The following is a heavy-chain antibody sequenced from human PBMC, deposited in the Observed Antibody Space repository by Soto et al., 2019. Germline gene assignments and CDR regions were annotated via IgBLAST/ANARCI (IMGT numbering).Heavy chain of an antibody. CDR1: GGTFSSYA. D-gene: IGHD6-13*01. J-gene: IGHJ6*02. CDR2: IIPIFGTA. CDR3: ARDRRSEKGIAAAGPLLPWCRMDV. V-gene: IGHV1-69*13. Sequence: ASVKVSCKASGGTFSSYAISWVRQAPGQGLEWMGGIIPIFGTANYAQKFQGRVTITADESTSTAYMELSSLRSEDTAVYYCARDRRSEKGIAAAGPLLPWCRMDVWGQGTTVTVSS.